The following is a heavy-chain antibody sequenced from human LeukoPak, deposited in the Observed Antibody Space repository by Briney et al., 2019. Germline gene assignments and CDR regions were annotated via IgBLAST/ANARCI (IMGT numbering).Heavy chain of an antibody. D-gene: IGHD2-15*01. CDR3: VKDRPCSGGSCYFDY. Sequence: GGSLRLSCAASGFTFSSYGMHWVRQAPGKGLEWVAFIRYDGSNKYYADSVKGRFTISRDNSKNTLYLQMNSLRAEDTAVYYCVKDRPCSGGSCYFDYWGQGTLVTVSS. V-gene: IGHV3-30*02. J-gene: IGHJ4*02. CDR2: IRYDGSNK. CDR1: GFTFSSYG.